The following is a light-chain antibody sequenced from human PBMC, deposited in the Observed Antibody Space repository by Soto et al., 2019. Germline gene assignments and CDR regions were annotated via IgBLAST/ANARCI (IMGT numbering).Light chain of an antibody. J-gene: IGKJ1*01. Sequence: DIQMTQSPSTLSASVGDRVTITCRASQSVSIWLAWYQQKPGKAPNLLIYKASSLQSGVPSRFSGSGSGTEFTLTISGLQPEDSATYYCKQHNEYAAWTLGQGTKV. CDR3: KQHNEYAAWT. CDR2: KAS. CDR1: QSVSIW. V-gene: IGKV1-5*03.